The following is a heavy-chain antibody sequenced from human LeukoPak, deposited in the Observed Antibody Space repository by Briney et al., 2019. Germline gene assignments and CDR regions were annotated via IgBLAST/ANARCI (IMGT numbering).Heavy chain of an antibody. CDR1: GDSINSLDL. J-gene: IGHJ4*02. V-gene: IGHV4-4*02. CDR2: TYLSGTT. D-gene: IGHD3-22*01. Sequence: SETLSLTCTVSGDSINSLDLWSWVRQPPGKGLEWIGETYLSGTTHSNPSVKSRVTISIDKSKNQFFLNLSSVAAADTAVYYCAGLVGRYSSGLYYYYFDYWGQGTLVTVSS. CDR3: AGLVGRYSSGLYYYYFDY.